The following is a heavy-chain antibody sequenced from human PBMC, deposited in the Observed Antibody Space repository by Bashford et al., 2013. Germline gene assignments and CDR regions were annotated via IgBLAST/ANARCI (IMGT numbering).Heavy chain of an antibody. Sequence: SVKVSCKASGGTFSSYAISWVRQAPGQGLEWMGGIIPIFGTANYAQKFQGRVTITADESTSTAYMELSSLRSEDTAVYYCARDGSTWIQLWLDYYYGMDVWGQGTTVTVSS. CDR1: GGTFSSYA. J-gene: IGHJ6*02. D-gene: IGHD5-18*01. CDR2: IIPIFGTA. V-gene: IGHV1-69*13. CDR3: ARDGSTWIQLWLDYYYGMDV.